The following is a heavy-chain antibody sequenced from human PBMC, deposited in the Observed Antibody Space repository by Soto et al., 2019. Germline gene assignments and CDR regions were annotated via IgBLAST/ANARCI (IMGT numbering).Heavy chain of an antibody. D-gene: IGHD3-3*01. V-gene: IGHV4-34*01. CDR2: INDSGST. Sequence: PSETLSLTCAVYGETFSGFYWSWIRQPPGKGLEWVGEINDSGSTNYSPSLKSRLTMSVDTSKNQFSLKLASVTAADTAIYFCARRPISQDFFYSIDVRSTGTPVTLSS. CDR3: ARRPISQDFFYSIDV. J-gene: IGHJ6*03. CDR1: GETFSGFY.